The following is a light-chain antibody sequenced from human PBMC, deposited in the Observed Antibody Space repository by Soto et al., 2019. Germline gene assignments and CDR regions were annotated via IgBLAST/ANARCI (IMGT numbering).Light chain of an antibody. CDR2: DAS. V-gene: IGKV3-11*01. CDR3: QQRSNWPWR. CDR1: QSVSSY. J-gene: IGKJ1*01. Sequence: IVLKQSAATLSLSPGERATLSGVASQSVSSYLAWYQQKPGQAPRLLIYDASNRATGIPARFSGSGSGTDFTLTISSLEPEDFAVYYCQQRSNWPWRFGQGAKV.